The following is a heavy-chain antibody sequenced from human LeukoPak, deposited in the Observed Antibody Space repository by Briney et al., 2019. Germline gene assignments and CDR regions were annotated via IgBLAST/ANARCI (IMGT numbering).Heavy chain of an antibody. CDR3: AREAGGDYYYYYYMDV. CDR2: IHYSGST. V-gene: IGHV4-59*01. J-gene: IGHJ6*03. D-gene: IGHD6-19*01. CDR1: GGSISSYY. Sequence: SETLSLTCTVSGGSISSYYWSWIRQPPGKGLEWIGYIHYSGSTNYNPSLKSRVTISVDTSKNQFSLKLSSVTAADTAVYYCAREAGGDYYYYYYMDVWGKGTTVTVSS.